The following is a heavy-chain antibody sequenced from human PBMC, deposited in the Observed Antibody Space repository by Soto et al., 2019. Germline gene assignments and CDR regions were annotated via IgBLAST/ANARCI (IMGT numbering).Heavy chain of an antibody. CDR3: ARDPNLYYDILTGYSQFDY. V-gene: IGHV3-33*01. CDR1: GFTFSSYG. Sequence: SLRLSCAASGFTFSSYGMQWVRQAPGKGLEGVAVIWYDGSNKYYADSVKGRFTISRDNSKNTLYLQMNSLRAEDTAVYYCARDPNLYYDILTGYSQFDYWGQGTLVTVSS. D-gene: IGHD3-9*01. CDR2: IWYDGSNK. J-gene: IGHJ4*02.